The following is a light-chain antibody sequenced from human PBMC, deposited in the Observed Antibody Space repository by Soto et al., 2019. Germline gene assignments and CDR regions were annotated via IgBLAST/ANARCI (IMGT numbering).Light chain of an antibody. CDR1: QDISTL. CDR3: QQADSFPLT. V-gene: IGKV1D-12*01. J-gene: IGKJ4*01. Sequence: DIQMTQSTSSVSASIGDTVTITCRASQDISTLLAWYQQKPGKTPKLLIYGASTLQSGVPSRFSCRGSGTDFTLTSSSLQPEDFATYFCQQADSFPLTFGGGTKVE. CDR2: GAS.